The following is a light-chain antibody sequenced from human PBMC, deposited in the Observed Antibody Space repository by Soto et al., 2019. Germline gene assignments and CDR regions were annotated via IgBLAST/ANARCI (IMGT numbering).Light chain of an antibody. CDR1: NIGSKD. CDR3: QVWDSSSDHRGV. Sequence: SYELTQTPAVSVAPGKTATIPCGGNNIGSKDVHWYQQKPGQAPVLVIYYDSDRPSGIPERFSGSNSGNTATLTISRVEAGDEADYCCQVWDSSSDHRGVFGGGTKVTVL. V-gene: IGLV3-21*04. CDR2: YDS. J-gene: IGLJ3*02.